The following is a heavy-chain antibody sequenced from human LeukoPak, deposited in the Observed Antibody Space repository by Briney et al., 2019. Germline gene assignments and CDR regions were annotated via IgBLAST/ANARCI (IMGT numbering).Heavy chain of an antibody. Sequence: ASVKVSCKASGYTFTSYDINWVRQATGQGLEWMGCMNPNSGNTGYAQKFQGRVTITRNTSISTAYMELSSLRSEDTAVYYCARGPSITMVRGVIIKRTYMDVWGKGTTVTVSS. CDR3: ARGPSITMVRGVIIKRTYMDV. D-gene: IGHD3-10*01. CDR2: MNPNSGNT. CDR1: GYTFTSYD. V-gene: IGHV1-8*03. J-gene: IGHJ6*03.